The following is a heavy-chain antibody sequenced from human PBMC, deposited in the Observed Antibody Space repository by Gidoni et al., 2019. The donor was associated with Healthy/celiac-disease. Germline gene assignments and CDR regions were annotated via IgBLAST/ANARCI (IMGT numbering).Heavy chain of an antibody. CDR2: ISYDGSNK. J-gene: IGHJ4*02. D-gene: IGHD2-21*01. V-gene: IGHV3-30*04. CDR3: ARDFRFPNYFDY. CDR1: GFTFSSYA. Sequence: QVQLVESGGGMVQPGRSLRLSCAASGFTFSSYAMHWVRQAPGKGLAWVAVISYDGSNKYYADSVKCRFTISRANSKNTLYLQMNSLRAEDTAVYYCARDFRFPNYFDYWGQGTLVTVSS.